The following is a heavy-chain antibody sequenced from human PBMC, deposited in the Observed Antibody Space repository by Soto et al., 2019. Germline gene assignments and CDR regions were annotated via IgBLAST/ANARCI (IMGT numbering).Heavy chain of an antibody. CDR3: ARDMTRAVVPYFDF. D-gene: IGHD2-21*01. CDR2: IIPISGAA. V-gene: IGHV1-69*06. J-gene: IGHJ4*02. CDR1: GGTVSNYV. Sequence: SVKVSCKASGGTVSNYVVNWVRQAPGQGLEWMGRIIPISGAANYAQKFQGRVTITADKSTSTSYMELSSLRSEDTAVYYCARDMTRAVVPYFDFWGQGTLVTVSS.